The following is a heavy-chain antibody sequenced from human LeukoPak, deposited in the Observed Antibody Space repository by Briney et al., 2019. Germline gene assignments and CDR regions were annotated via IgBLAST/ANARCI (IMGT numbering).Heavy chain of an antibody. J-gene: IGHJ4*02. CDR1: GFTFSDYY. CDR2: ISSSGSTI. CDR3: ARVTTRYYYDSSGYYSSGYFDH. Sequence: GGSLRLSCAASGFTFSDYYMSWIRQAPGKGLEWVSYISSSGSTIYYADSVKGRFTISRDNAKNSLYLQMNSLRAEDTAVYYCARVTTRYYYDSSGYYSSGYFDHWGQGTLVTVSS. V-gene: IGHV3-11*01. D-gene: IGHD3-22*01.